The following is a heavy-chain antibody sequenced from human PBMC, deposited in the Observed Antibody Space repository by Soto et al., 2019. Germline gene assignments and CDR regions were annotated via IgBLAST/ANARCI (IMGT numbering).Heavy chain of an antibody. CDR1: GYIFTSYW. V-gene: IGHV5-51*01. Sequence: PGESLKISCNGSGYIFTSYWIGWGRQMPGKGLEWMGIIYPGDSDTRYSPSFQGQVTISADKSISTAYLQWSSLKASDTAMYYCARPEGIQLWTPYYFDYWGQGTLVTVSS. CDR2: IYPGDSDT. D-gene: IGHD5-18*01. CDR3: ARPEGIQLWTPYYFDY. J-gene: IGHJ4*02.